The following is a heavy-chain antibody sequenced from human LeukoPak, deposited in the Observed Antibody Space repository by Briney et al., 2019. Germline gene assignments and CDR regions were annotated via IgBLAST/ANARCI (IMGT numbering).Heavy chain of an antibody. V-gene: IGHV4-59*08. J-gene: IGHJ6*02. CDR3: ARHRHNYGMDV. CDR1: GGSISSYY. CDR2: IYYSGCT. Sequence: PSETLSLTCTVSGGSISSYYWSWIRQPPGKGLEWIGYIYYSGCTNYNPSLKSRVTISVDTSKNQFSLKLSSVTAADTAVYYCARHRHNYGMDVWGQGTTVTVSS. D-gene: IGHD2-21*01.